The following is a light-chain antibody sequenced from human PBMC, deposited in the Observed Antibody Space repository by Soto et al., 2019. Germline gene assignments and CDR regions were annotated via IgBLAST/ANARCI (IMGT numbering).Light chain of an antibody. J-gene: IGKJ3*01. Sequence: AVQMTQSPSSLSASVGDRVTITCRASQGIRVDLAWYQQKPGKAPKLLIYAASTLESGVPSRFSGSGSGTDFTLTISSLQPEDFVTYYCLQDFNYPFTFGPGTKVDIK. CDR2: AAS. CDR1: QGIRVD. V-gene: IGKV1-6*01. CDR3: LQDFNYPFT.